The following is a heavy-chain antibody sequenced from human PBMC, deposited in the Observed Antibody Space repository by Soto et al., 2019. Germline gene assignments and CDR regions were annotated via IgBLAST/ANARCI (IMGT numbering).Heavy chain of an antibody. D-gene: IGHD6-13*01. CDR1: GYTFTSYD. CDR3: ARRGAAAGRVRNWFDP. V-gene: IGHV1-8*01. J-gene: IGHJ5*02. CDR2: MNPNSGNT. Sequence: GASVKVSCKASGYTFTSYDINWVRQATGQGLEWMGWMNPNSGNTGYAQKFQGRVTMTRNTSISTAYMELSSLRSEDTAVYYCARRGAAAGRVRNWFDPWGQGTLVTVSS.